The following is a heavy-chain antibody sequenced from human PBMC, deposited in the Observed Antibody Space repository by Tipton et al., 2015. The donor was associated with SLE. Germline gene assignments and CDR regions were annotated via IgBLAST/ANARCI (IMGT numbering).Heavy chain of an antibody. D-gene: IGHD6-19*01. CDR3: AKDLAVAAPGY. V-gene: IGHV3-23*03. CDR2: IYSGGST. Sequence: SLRLSCAASGFTFSSYAMSWVRQAPGKGLEWVSVIYSGGSTYYADSVKGRFTISRDNSKNTLYLQMNSLGAEDTAVYYCAKDLAVAAPGYWGQGTLVTVSS. CDR1: GFTFSSYA. J-gene: IGHJ4*02.